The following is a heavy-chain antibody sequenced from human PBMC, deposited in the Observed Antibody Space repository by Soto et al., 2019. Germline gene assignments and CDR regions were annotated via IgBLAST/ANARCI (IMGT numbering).Heavy chain of an antibody. Sequence: ASVKVSCKASGGTFSSYAISWVRQAPGQGLEWMGGIIPIFGTANYAQKFQGRVTITADESTSTAYMELSSLRSEDTAVYYCARNGNSGSSHSEYYYYGMDVWGQGTTVTVSS. CDR2: IIPIFGTA. V-gene: IGHV1-69*13. J-gene: IGHJ6*02. D-gene: IGHD1-26*01. CDR1: GGTFSSYA. CDR3: ARNGNSGSSHSEYYYYGMDV.